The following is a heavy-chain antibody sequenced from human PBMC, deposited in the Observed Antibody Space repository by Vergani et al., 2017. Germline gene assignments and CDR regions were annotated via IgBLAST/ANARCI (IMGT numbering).Heavy chain of an antibody. V-gene: IGHV4-59*01. CDR1: GGSISSYY. CDR3: ARDAAMVRYYYYMAV. D-gene: IGHD3-10*01. CDR2: IYYSGST. J-gene: IGHJ6*03. Sequence: QVQLQESGPGLVKPSETLSLTCTVSGGSISSYYWSWIRQPPGKGLEWIGYIYYSGSTNYNPSLKSRVTISVDTSKNQFSLKLSSVTAADTAVYYCARDAAMVRYYYYMAVWGKGTTVTVSS.